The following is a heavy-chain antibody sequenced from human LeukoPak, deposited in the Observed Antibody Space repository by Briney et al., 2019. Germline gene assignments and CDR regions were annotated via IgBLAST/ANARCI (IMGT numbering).Heavy chain of an antibody. J-gene: IGHJ4*02. CDR3: AKDFGYSYGYDY. CDR2: ISGSGGST. CDR1: GFTFSSYA. V-gene: IGHV3-23*01. Sequence: GGPLRLSCAASGFTFSSYAMSWVRQAPGKGLEWVSAISGSGGSTYYADSVKGRFTISRDNSQNTLYLQMNSLRAEDTAVYYCAKDFGYSYGYDYWGQGTLVTVSS. D-gene: IGHD5-18*01.